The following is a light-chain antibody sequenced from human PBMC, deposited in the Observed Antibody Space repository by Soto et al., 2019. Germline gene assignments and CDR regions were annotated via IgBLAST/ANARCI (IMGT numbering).Light chain of an antibody. CDR1: SSDVGGYDY. V-gene: IGLV2-14*01. J-gene: IGLJ3*02. Sequence: QSALTQPASVSGSPGQSITISCTGTSSDVGGYDYVSWYQQNPGKAPKLLISDVTDRASGVSHRFAGSKSGNTATLTISGLQDEDEADYYCSSGTNNVIHVVFGGGTKLAVL. CDR3: SSGTNNVIHVV. CDR2: DVT.